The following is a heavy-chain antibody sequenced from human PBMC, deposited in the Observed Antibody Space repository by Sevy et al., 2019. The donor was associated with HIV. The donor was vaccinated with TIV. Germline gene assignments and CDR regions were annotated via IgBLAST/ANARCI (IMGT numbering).Heavy chain of an antibody. CDR1: GFTFVNYD. CDR2: IGLAGDT. Sequence: GGALRLSFVAFGFTFVNYDMHWFRQAKGKGLDWASAIGLAGDTYYPGSVKGRFTISREKDKKSLYLQMNSLGAGDTAVYYCARAWRDRWYFDLWGRGTLVTVSS. CDR3: ARAWRDRWYFDL. J-gene: IGHJ2*01. V-gene: IGHV3-13*01.